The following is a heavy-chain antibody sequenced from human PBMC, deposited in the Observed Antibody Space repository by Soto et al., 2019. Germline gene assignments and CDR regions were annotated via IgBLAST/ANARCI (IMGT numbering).Heavy chain of an antibody. J-gene: IGHJ4*02. CDR2: ISYDGSNK. CDR3: AKGLKAYSSSWSYYFDY. Sequence: QVQLVESGGGVVQPGRSLRLSCAASGFTFSSYGMHWVRQAPGKGLEWVAVISYDGSNKYYADSVKGRFTISRDNSKNTLYLQMNSLRAEDTAVYYCAKGLKAYSSSWSYYFDYWGQGTLVTVSS. V-gene: IGHV3-30*18. CDR1: GFTFSSYG. D-gene: IGHD6-13*01.